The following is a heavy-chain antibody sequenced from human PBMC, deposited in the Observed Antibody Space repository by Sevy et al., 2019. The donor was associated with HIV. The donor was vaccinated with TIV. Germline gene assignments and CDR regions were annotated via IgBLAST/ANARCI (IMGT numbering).Heavy chain of an antibody. CDR2: IWNDGSNK. CDR1: GFTYNGYG. V-gene: IGHV3-33*01. Sequence: GGSLRLSCAASGFTYNGYGMHWVRQAPGKGLEWVAVIWNDGSNKEYADSVKGRFTISRDNSKNTQYLQMNNLRAEDTAVYYCARESIAVAGIGYYFHYWGQGTLVTVSS. D-gene: IGHD6-19*01. J-gene: IGHJ4*02. CDR3: ARESIAVAGIGYYFHY.